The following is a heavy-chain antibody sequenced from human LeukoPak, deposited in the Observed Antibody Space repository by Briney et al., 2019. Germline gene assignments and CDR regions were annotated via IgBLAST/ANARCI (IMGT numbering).Heavy chain of an antibody. CDR1: GLTVSTNY. Sequence: GGSLRLSCVVSGLTVSTNYMGWVRQAPGKGLEWVSIIYSSGSTYYADSVKGRFTISRDSSTVYLQMNSLRAEDTAVYHCARNSWFKTTGGYFDYWGQGTLVTVSS. V-gene: IGHV3-66*01. D-gene: IGHD4-17*01. J-gene: IGHJ4*02. CDR3: ARNSWFKTTGGYFDY. CDR2: IYSSGST.